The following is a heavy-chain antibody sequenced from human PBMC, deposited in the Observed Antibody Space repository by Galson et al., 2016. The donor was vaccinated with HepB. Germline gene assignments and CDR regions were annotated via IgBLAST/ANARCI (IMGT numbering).Heavy chain of an antibody. CDR2: ISTRRTA. Sequence: SLRLSCAASGFVFSNFGLSWVRQAPGKGLEWVASISTRRTAYYSDSVQGRFTISRDNSNNTLYLQMNGLRAEDAAVYYCASCSGSGSYSCSYFDHWGQGTLVTVSS. J-gene: IGHJ4*02. D-gene: IGHD3-10*01. CDR1: GFVFSNFG. V-gene: IGHV3-23*01. CDR3: ASCSGSGSYSCSYFDH.